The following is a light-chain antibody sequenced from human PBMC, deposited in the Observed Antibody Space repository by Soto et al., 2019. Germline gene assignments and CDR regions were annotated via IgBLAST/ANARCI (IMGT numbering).Light chain of an antibody. CDR2: DAS. CDR3: QQSSDWPPIT. J-gene: IGKJ5*01. V-gene: IGKV3-11*01. Sequence: EIVLTQSPATLSLSPGERATLSGRSSQSVSSYLAWYQQKPGQAPRLLIYDASNRATGIPVRFSGSGSGTDFTLTISSLEPEDFAVYYCQQSSDWPPITFGHGKRLEIK. CDR1: QSVSSY.